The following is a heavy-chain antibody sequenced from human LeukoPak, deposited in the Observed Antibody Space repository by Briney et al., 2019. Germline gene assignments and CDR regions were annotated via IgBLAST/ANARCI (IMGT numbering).Heavy chain of an antibody. D-gene: IGHD2-2*01. CDR1: GYTFTGYY. CDR3: ARRNVVVPATMVGPWFDP. V-gene: IGHV1-2*02. Sequence: ASVKVSCKASGYTFTGYYMHWVRQAPGQGLEWMGWINRNNGGTSYAQKFQGRVTMTRDTSISTAYMELSRLRSDDTAVYYCARRNVVVPATMVGPWFDPWGQGTLVTVSS. CDR2: INRNNGGT. J-gene: IGHJ5*02.